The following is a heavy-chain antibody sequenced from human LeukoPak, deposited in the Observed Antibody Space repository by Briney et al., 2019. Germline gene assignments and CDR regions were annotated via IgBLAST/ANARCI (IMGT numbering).Heavy chain of an antibody. CDR1: GFTFDSYW. D-gene: IGHD3-22*01. V-gene: IGHV3-7*01. CDR2: IKQDGSEK. CDR3: AKGGRYYYDSSGYFPYYFDY. J-gene: IGHJ4*02. Sequence: GGSLRLSCAASGFTFDSYWMSWVRQAPGKGLEWVANIKQDGSEKYYADSVKGRFTISRDNSKNTLYLQMNSLRAEDTAVYYCAKGGRYYYDSSGYFPYYFDYWGQGTLVTVSS.